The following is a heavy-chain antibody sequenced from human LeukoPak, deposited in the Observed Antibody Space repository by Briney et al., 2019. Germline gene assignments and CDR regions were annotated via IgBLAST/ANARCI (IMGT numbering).Heavy chain of an antibody. V-gene: IGHV3-15*01. CDR3: TTDRSCSGGSCYYYYYYMDV. J-gene: IGHJ6*03. Sequence: GGSLRLSCAASGFTFSNAWMSWVRQAPGKGLEWVGRIKSKTDGGTTDYAAPVKGRFTISRDDSKNTLYLQMNSLKTEDTAVYYCTTDRSCSGGSCYYYYYYMDVWGKGATVTISS. CDR1: GFTFSNAW. D-gene: IGHD2-15*01. CDR2: IKSKTDGGTT.